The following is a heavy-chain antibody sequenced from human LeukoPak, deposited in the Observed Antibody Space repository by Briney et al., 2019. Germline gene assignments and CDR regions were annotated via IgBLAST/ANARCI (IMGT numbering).Heavy chain of an antibody. CDR3: ARGKSRSIFDY. V-gene: IGHV4-34*01. CDR2: INHSGST. Sequence: LGTLCLTCAVYVGSFSGYYWSWVRQPPGKGLEWIWEINHSGSTTYNPSLKSRVTISVDTSKNPFSLKLSSVTAADTAVYYCARGKSRSIFDYWGQGTLVTVSS. D-gene: IGHD6-6*01. J-gene: IGHJ4*02. CDR1: VGSFSGYY.